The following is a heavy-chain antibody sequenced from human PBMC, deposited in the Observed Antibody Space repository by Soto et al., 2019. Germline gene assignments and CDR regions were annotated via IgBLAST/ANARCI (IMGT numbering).Heavy chain of an antibody. CDR3: SRDPRLADY. CDR1: GFTFSDHY. Sequence: QVQLVESGGGLVKPGGSLRISCAASGFTFSDHYMTWIRQAPGKGPERLSYISGGGDIISYADSVKGRFIISRDNAKRSLYLQMNSLTVEDTAVYYCSRDPRLADYWGQGTLVTVSS. V-gene: IGHV3-11*01. J-gene: IGHJ4*02. D-gene: IGHD6-25*01. CDR2: ISGGGDII.